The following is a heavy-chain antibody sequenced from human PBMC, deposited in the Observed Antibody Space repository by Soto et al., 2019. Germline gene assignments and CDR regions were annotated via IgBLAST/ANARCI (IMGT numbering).Heavy chain of an antibody. CDR3: ARTAGDYWFDP. Sequence: ATETLSTTFAVPGGSSSGDGYSWRWIRQPPGKGLEWIGYIYHSGSTYYNPSLKSRVTISVDRSKNQFSLKLSSVTAADTAVYYCARTAGDYWFDPWGQGTLVTVSS. J-gene: IGHJ5*02. CDR1: GGSSSGDGYS. CDR2: IYHSGST. V-gene: IGHV4-30-2*01. D-gene: IGHD2-21*02.